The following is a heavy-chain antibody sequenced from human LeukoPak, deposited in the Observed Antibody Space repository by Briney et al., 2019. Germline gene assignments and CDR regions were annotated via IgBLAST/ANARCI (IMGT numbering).Heavy chain of an antibody. CDR1: GGSFSGYY. J-gene: IGHJ4*02. V-gene: IGHV4-34*01. Sequence: PSETLSLTCAVYGGSFSGYYWSWIRQPPGKGLEWIGEINHSGSTNYNPSLKSRVTISVDTSKNQFSLKLSSVTAADTAFYYCASNLYGSGNYFAYWGQGTLVTVSS. CDR2: INHSGST. D-gene: IGHD3-10*01. CDR3: ASNLYGSGNYFAY.